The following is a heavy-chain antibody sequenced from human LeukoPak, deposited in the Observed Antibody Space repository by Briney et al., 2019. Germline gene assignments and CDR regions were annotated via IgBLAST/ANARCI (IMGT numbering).Heavy chain of an antibody. D-gene: IGHD6-19*01. J-gene: IGHJ4*02. V-gene: IGHV3-7*01. CDR3: ATIEAVRFHY. Sequence: GGSLRLSCADSGFTFSSHWMAWVRQAPGEGLEWVANIKQDGTEKYYMDSVKGRFTISRDNAKNSLYLQMNSLRPEDTAVYYCATIEAVRFHYWGQGTLVTVSS. CDR1: GFTFSSHW. CDR2: IKQDGTEK.